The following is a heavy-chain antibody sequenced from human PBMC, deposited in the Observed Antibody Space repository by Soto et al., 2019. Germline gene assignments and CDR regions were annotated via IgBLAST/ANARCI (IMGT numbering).Heavy chain of an antibody. CDR1: GYTVTSYY. V-gene: IGHV1-46*01. CDR3: ARARLVSANPFDY. D-gene: IGHD1-26*01. J-gene: IGHJ4*02. Sequence: ASVKVSCKASGYTVTSYYSHWVRQAPGLGLEWMGIINPSGGGTSNAQKFQGRFTMTRDTSTSTVYMELSSLSSEDTAVYYCARARLVSANPFDYWGQGTLVTVSS. CDR2: INPSGGGT.